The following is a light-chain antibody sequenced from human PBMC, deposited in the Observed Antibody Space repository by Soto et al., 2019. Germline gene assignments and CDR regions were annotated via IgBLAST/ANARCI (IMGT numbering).Light chain of an antibody. CDR1: QSISTW. CDR2: KAS. Sequence: QVNKSLATVSASVGDRVTTTCRASQSISTWLAWYQQKPGKAPKLLIYKASSLQSGVPSTFSGSGSGTEFTLAINSLQPEDFATYYCQQSYITRWPFGPVTKVAI. V-gene: IGKV1-5*03. CDR3: QQSYITRWP. J-gene: IGKJ3*01.